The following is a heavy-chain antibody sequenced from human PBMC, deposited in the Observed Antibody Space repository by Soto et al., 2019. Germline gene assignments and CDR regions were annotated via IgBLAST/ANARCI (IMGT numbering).Heavy chain of an antibody. CDR2: IRNTPYGGTT. V-gene: IGHV3-49*04. D-gene: IGHD2-2*03. J-gene: IGHJ5*02. CDR3: SRGSFGYYGP. CDR1: GFRFSEHA. Sequence: GRSLRLSCNCSGFRFSEHAMTWVRQAPGKGLEWVGFIRNTPYGGTTDYAASVRGRFTISRDDSASIAYLQMNSLKTEDSGLYYCSRGSFGYYGPWGPGTLVTVSS.